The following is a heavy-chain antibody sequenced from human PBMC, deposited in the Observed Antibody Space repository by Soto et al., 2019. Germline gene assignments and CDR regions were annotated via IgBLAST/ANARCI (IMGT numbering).Heavy chain of an antibody. J-gene: IGHJ4*02. D-gene: IGHD2-2*01. CDR1: GGTFSSYA. Sequence: ASVKVSCKASGGTFSSYAISWVRQAPGQGLEWMGGIIPIFGTANYAQKFQGRVTITADESTSTAYMELSSLRSEDTAVYYCAGRGGYCSSTRCLSFDYWGQGNLVTVSS. V-gene: IGHV1-69*13. CDR3: AGRGGYCSSTRCLSFDY. CDR2: IIPIFGTA.